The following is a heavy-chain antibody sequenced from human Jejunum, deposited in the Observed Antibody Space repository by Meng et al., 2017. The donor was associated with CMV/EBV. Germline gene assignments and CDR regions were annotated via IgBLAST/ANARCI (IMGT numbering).Heavy chain of an antibody. Sequence: TFRDHCIDWVRQAPGKGLEWVGRIRNKANSYTTLYAASVQDRFTVSRDDSKNSAYLQMNSLKTEDTAVYYCARVKKGLVGQTTFESWGQGTLVTVSS. CDR1: TFRDHC. V-gene: IGHV3-72*01. J-gene: IGHJ4*02. D-gene: IGHD1-26*01. CDR2: IRNKANSYTT. CDR3: ARVKKGLVGQTTFES.